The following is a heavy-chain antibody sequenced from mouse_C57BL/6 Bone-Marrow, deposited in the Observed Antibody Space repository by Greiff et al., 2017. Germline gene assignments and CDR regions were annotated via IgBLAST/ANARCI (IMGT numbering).Heavy chain of an antibody. CDR1: GYTFTSYW. Sequence: VKLQQPGTELVKPGASVKLSCKASGYTFTSYWMHWVKQRPGQGLEWIGNINPSNGGTNYNEKFKSKATLTVDKSSSTAYMQLSSLTSEDSAVYYCARGGGPYYYAMDYWGQGTPVTVSS. CDR2: INPSNGGT. J-gene: IGHJ4*01. V-gene: IGHV1-53*01. CDR3: ARGGGPYYYAMDY.